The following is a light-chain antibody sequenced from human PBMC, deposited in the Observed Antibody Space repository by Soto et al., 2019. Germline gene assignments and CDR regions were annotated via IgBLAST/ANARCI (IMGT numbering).Light chain of an antibody. CDR2: DAS. CDR1: QSVSKY. CDR3: QQRSNWPQIT. J-gene: IGKJ4*01. Sequence: EIVLTQSPATLSLSPGERATLSCRASQSVSKYLAWYQQKPGQAPRLLIHDASNRATGIPARFSGSGSWTDFTLTISSLEPEDFGFYYCQQRSNWPQITFGGGTKVEIK. V-gene: IGKV3-11*01.